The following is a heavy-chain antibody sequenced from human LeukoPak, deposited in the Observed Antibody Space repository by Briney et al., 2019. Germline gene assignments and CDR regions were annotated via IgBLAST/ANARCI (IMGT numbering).Heavy chain of an antibody. J-gene: IGHJ4*02. CDR3: ARGSYQFDY. CDR1: GFTFGDYA. V-gene: IGHV3-49*03. Sequence: GGSLRLSCTSSGFTFGDYAMSWFRQAPGKGLEWVSFIRTKASGGAIDYVASVKGRFVISRDDSNSIVYLQMSSLKTEDTAVYYCARGSYQFDYWGQGTLVTVSS. D-gene: IGHD3-10*01. CDR2: IRTKASGGAI.